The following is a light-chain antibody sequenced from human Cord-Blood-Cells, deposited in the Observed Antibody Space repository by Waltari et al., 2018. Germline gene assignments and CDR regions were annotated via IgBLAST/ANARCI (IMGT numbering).Light chain of an antibody. CDR1: SSYVGGYNF. CDR2: EVS. CDR3: SSYTSSSTLAYV. V-gene: IGLV2-14*01. J-gene: IGLJ1*01. Sequence: QSALTQPASVSGSPGQSITISCTGTSSYVGGYNFVSWYQQPPGKAPKLMIYEVSNRPSGVSNRFSGSKSGNTASLTISGLQAEDEADYYCSSYTSSSTLAYVFGTGTKVTVL.